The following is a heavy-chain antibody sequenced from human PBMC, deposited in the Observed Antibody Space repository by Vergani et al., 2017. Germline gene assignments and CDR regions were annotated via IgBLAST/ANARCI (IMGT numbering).Heavy chain of an antibody. CDR2: ISWNSGRI. V-gene: IGHV3-9*01. J-gene: IGHJ4*02. CDR3: ARSSSWYIYFDY. D-gene: IGHD6-13*01. CDR1: GFSFDGYD. Sequence: EVQLLESGGGLVQPGGSLRLSCAASGFSFDGYDMHWVRQAPGKGLEWVSGISWNSGRIVYADSVKGQFTISRDNDKNSLYLQMNSPRAEDTALYYCARSSSWYIYFDYWGQGTLVTVSS.